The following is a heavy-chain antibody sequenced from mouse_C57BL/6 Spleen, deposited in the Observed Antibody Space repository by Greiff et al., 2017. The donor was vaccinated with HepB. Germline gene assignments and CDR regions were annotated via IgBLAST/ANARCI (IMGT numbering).Heavy chain of an antibody. CDR2: IWGVGST. V-gene: IGHV2-6*01. CDR1: GFSLTSYG. J-gene: IGHJ3*01. CDR3: PSSRYYGRGGGVFAY. Sequence: QVQLKESGPGLVAPSQSLSITCTVSGFSLTSYGVDWVRQSPGKGLEWLGVIWGVGSTNYNSALKSRLSISKDNSKSQVFLKMNSLQTDDTAMYFCPSSRYYGRGGGVFAYGGQGPLVTVSA. D-gene: IGHD2-1*01.